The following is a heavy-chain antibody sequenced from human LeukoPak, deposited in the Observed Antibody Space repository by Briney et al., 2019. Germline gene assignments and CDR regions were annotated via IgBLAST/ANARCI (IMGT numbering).Heavy chain of an antibody. V-gene: IGHV4-59*01. CDR3: ARGAVVAGIYFDY. CDR1: GGSISSYY. D-gene: IGHD2-21*01. Sequence: SGTLSLTCTVSGGSISSYYWSWIRQPPGKGLEWIGYIYYSGSTNYNPSLKSRVTISVDTSKNQFSLKLSSVTAADTAVYYCARGAVVAGIYFDYWGQGTLVTVSS. J-gene: IGHJ4*02. CDR2: IYYSGST.